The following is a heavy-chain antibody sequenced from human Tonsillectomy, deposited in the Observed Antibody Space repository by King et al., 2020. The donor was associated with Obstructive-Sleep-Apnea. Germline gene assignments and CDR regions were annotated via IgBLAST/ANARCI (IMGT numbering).Heavy chain of an antibody. D-gene: IGHD2-2*01. CDR3: ARDGGPYQLVSNWFDP. V-gene: IGHV1-18*04. CDR2: ISAYNYNT. CDR1: GYTFTSYG. Sequence: QLVQSGTEVKKPGASVKVSCKASGYTFTSYGISWVRQAPGQGLEWMGWISAYNYNTNYAQKLQGRVTITTDTSTSTAYMELWSLRSDDTAVYYCARDGGPYQLVSNWFDPWGQGTRVTVSS. J-gene: IGHJ5*02.